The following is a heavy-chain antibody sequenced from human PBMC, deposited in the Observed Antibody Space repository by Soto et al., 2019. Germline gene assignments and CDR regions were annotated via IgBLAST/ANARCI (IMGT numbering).Heavy chain of an antibody. CDR1: GDSISSYY. CDR2: IYFSGTT. Sequence: QVQLQESGPGLVKPSETLSLTCTVSGDSISSYYWSWIRQPPGKGLEWIGYIYFSGTTNYNPSLMRRXTIXLXPSTNPFSLKLNSMTAADTAVYYCARSSGHYGYFAPWGQGTLVTVSS. D-gene: IGHD4-17*01. J-gene: IGHJ5*02. V-gene: IGHV4-59*08. CDR3: ARSSGHYGYFAP.